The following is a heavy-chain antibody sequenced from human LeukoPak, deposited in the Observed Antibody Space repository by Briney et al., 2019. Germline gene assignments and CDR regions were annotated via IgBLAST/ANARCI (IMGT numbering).Heavy chain of an antibody. CDR2: ISYDGSNK. D-gene: IGHD4-17*01. CDR1: GFTFSSYG. Sequence: QPGRSLRLSCAASGFTFSSYGMHWVRQAPGKGLEWVAVISYDGSNKYYADSVKGRFTISRDNSKNTLYLQMNSLRAEDAAVYYCAKADLYGDYVSAAFDIWGQGTMVTVSS. J-gene: IGHJ3*02. CDR3: AKADLYGDYVSAAFDI. V-gene: IGHV3-30*18.